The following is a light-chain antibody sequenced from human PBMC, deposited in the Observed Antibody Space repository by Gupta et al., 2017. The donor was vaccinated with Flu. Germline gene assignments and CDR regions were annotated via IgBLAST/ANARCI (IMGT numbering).Light chain of an antibody. V-gene: IGLV3-21*02. CDR2: DDS. J-gene: IGLJ2*01. Sequence: TATITCGGNNIGSIAVHWYRQKPGQAPVLVVYDDSYRHSGIAERISGFNSGNTATLTISRVEAVEEADYYSQVWDTSSDRLGKVFGGGTKLTVL. CDR1: NIGSIA. CDR3: QVWDTSSDRLGKV.